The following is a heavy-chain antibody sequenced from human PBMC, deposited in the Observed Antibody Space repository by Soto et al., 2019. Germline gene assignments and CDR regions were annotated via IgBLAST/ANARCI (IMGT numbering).Heavy chain of an antibody. D-gene: IGHD5-12*01. CDR2: ITGTVGST. J-gene: IGHJ4*02. V-gene: IGHV3-23*01. Sequence: LRLSCAASGFTFTNYAMNWVRQSPGKGLEWVSAITGTVGSTYYADSVKGRFTISRDNSKNTLYLQMNSLRAEDTAVYYCAKDGRWLQSEIDYWGQGTLVTVSS. CDR1: GFTFTNYA. CDR3: AKDGRWLQSEIDY.